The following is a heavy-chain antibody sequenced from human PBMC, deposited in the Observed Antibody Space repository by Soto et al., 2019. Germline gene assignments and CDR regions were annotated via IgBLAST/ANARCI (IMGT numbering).Heavy chain of an antibody. CDR2: IIPILGIA. Sequence: ASVKVSCKASGGTFSSYTISWVRQAPGQGLERMGRIIPILGIANYAQKFQGRVTITADKSTSTAYMELSSLRSEDTAVYYCARGFKAYYFDYWGQGTLVTVSS. CDR1: GGTFSSYT. J-gene: IGHJ4*02. V-gene: IGHV1-69*02. CDR3: ARGFKAYYFDY.